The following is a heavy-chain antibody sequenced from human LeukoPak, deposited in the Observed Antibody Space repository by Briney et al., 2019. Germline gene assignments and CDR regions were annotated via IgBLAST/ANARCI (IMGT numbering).Heavy chain of an antibody. CDR2: MFHSGDT. CDR1: GYFISSGFY. CDR3: ARLESASHEGLQH. V-gene: IGHV4-38-2*01. D-gene: IGHD1-1*01. Sequence: SETLSLTCAVSGYFISSGFYWGWFRQPPGKGLEWIGSMFHSGDTSYNPSLMSRATISADRSKNQFSLQLTSVTVADTAVYYCARLESASHEGLQHWGQGTLVTVSS. J-gene: IGHJ1*01.